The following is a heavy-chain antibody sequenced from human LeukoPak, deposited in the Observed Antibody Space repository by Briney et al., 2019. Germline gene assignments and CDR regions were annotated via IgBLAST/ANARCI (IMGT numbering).Heavy chain of an antibody. V-gene: IGHV5-51*01. D-gene: IGHD3-10*01. J-gene: IGHJ3*02. Sequence: GESLKISCKGSGYSFTSYWIGWVRRMPGKGLEWMGIIYPGDSDTRYSPSFQGQVTISADKSISTAYLQWSSLKASDTAMYYCARGITMVRGVIGAFDIWGQGTMVTVSS. CDR2: IYPGDSDT. CDR1: GYSFTSYW. CDR3: ARGITMVRGVIGAFDI.